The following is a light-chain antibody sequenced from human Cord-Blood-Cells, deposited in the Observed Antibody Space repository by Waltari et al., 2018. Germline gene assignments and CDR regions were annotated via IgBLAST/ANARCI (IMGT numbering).Light chain of an antibody. CDR1: QSVLYSSNNKNY. J-gene: IGKJ2*01. Sequence: DLVMTQSPDSLAVSLFERATINCKSSQSVLYSSNNKNYLAWYQQKPGQPPKLLIYWASTRESGVPERFSGSGSGTDFTLTISSLQAEDVAVYYCQQYYSTPYTFGQGTKLEIK. CDR2: WAS. V-gene: IGKV4-1*01. CDR3: QQYYSTPYT.